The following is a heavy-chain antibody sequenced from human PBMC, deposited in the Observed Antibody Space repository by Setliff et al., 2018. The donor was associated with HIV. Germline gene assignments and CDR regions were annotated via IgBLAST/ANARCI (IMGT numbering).Heavy chain of an antibody. V-gene: IGHV4-39*01. D-gene: IGHD3-10*01. CDR2: IHHSGTA. CDR3: ARLSGGMVPNY. CDR1: GGSITRTPYY. J-gene: IGHJ4*02. Sequence: PSETLSLTCTVSGGSITRTPYYWGWIRQPPGKGLEWIGSIHHSGTAYDNPSLKSRVTISVDPSKNQILLRLSSVTAADTAVYYCARLSGGMVPNYWGQGTPVTV.